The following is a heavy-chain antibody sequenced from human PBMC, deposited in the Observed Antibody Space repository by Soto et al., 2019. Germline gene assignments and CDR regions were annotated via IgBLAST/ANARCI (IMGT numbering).Heavy chain of an antibody. Sequence: SETLSLTCAVYGGSFSGYYWSWIRQPPGKGLEWIGEINHSGSTNYNPSLKSRVTISVDTSKNQFSLKLSSVTAADTAVYYCARARRRAAILLWDQGTLVTVSS. J-gene: IGHJ4*02. CDR1: GGSFSGYY. D-gene: IGHD5-12*01. CDR2: INHSGST. CDR3: ARARRRAAILL. V-gene: IGHV4-34*01.